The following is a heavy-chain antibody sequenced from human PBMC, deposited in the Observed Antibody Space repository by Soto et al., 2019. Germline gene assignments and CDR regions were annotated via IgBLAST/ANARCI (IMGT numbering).Heavy chain of an antibody. CDR1: GGSIGITSYY. Sequence: QVQLQESGPGVIRPSETLSLTCTVSGGSIGITSYYWTWIRQPPGKGLEWIGYIYYSGSASYNPSLESRFSMSVDTSKNQFSLKLRSVTAADTAVYWCARGKYYGDCDYWGQGTLVTVSS. J-gene: IGHJ4*02. CDR3: ARGKYYGDCDY. V-gene: IGHV4-61*01. D-gene: IGHD4-17*01. CDR2: IYYSGSA.